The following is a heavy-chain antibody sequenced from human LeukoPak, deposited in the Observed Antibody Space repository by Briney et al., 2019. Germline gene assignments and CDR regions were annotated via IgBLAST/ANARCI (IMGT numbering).Heavy chain of an antibody. D-gene: IGHD3-22*01. V-gene: IGHV1-69*04. CDR2: IIPIFGIA. CDR1: GDTFSSYA. J-gene: IGHJ4*02. CDR3: ARDRLYYYDSSGYYQTPDY. Sequence: SVKVSCKASGDTFSSYAISWVRQAPGQGLEWMGRIIPIFGIANYAQKFQGRVTITADKSTSTAYMELSSLRSEDTAVYYCARDRLYYYDSSGYYQTPDYWGQGTLVTVSS.